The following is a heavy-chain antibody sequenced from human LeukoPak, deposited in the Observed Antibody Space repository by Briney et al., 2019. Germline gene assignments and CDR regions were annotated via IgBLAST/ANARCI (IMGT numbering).Heavy chain of an antibody. CDR2: IYTSGST. CDR1: GGSISSYY. D-gene: IGHD6-19*01. CDR3: ARGDSSGWSHYYFDY. J-gene: IGHJ4*02. Sequence: SETLSLTCTVSGGSISSYYWSWIRQPAGKGLEWIGRIYTSGSTNYNPSLKSRVTISVDTSKNQFSLKLSSVTAADTAVYYCARGDSSGWSHYYFDYWGQGTLVTVSS. V-gene: IGHV4-4*07.